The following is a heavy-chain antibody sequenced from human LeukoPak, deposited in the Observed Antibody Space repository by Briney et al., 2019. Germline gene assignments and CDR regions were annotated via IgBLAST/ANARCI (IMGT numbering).Heavy chain of an antibody. CDR1: GGTFSSYA. D-gene: IGHD6-13*01. CDR3: AIIANRHSSSWYWFDP. V-gene: IGHV1-69*13. J-gene: IGHJ5*02. Sequence: GASVKVSCKASGGTFSSYAISWVRQAPGQGLEWMGGIIPIFGTANYAQKFQGRVTITADESTSTAYMELSSLRSEDTAVYYCAIIANRHSSSWYWFDPWGQGTLVTVSS. CDR2: IIPIFGTA.